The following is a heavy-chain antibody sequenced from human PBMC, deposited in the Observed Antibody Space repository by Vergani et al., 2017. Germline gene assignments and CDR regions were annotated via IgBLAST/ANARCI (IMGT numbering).Heavy chain of an antibody. V-gene: IGHV4-30-4*08. CDR3: ASKPTGTSWYSVKYYFDF. CDR1: GGSIGRNDYY. CDR2: IYYSGST. J-gene: IGHJ4*02. Sequence: QVQLQESGPGLVKPSQTLSLTCSVSGGSIGRNDYYWSWIRQPPGKGLEWLGYIYYSGSTYYNPSLKSRLTMSVDTSKNQFSLELSSVTASDTAMYYCASKPTGTSWYSVKYYFDFWGQGTLVAVSS. D-gene: IGHD6-13*01.